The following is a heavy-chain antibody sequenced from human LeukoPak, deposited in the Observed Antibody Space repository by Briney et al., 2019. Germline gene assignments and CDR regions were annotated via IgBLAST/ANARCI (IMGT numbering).Heavy chain of an antibody. D-gene: IGHD6-13*01. Sequence: GGSLRLSCAASGFTVSRKYMSWVRQAPGKGLEWVSIIYGGGSTFYTDSVKGRFTISRDSSKNTLYLQMNSLRAEDTAVYYCARDPAAAGSLPDGYFDYWGQGTLVTVSS. V-gene: IGHV3-66*01. CDR2: IYGGGST. CDR3: ARDPAAAGSLPDGYFDY. CDR1: GFTVSRKY. J-gene: IGHJ4*02.